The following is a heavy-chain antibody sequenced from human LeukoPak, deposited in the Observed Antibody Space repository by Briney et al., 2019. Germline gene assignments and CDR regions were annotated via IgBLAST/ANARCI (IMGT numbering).Heavy chain of an antibody. CDR2: IYTSGST. Sequence: SETLSLTCTVSGGSISSYYWSWIRQPAGKELEWIGRIYTSGSTNYNPSLKSRVTMSVDTSKNQFSLKLSSVTAADTAVYYCARDTLSITGTPGPFDYWGQGTLVTVSS. V-gene: IGHV4-4*07. J-gene: IGHJ4*02. CDR3: ARDTLSITGTPGPFDY. D-gene: IGHD1-20*01. CDR1: GGSISSYY.